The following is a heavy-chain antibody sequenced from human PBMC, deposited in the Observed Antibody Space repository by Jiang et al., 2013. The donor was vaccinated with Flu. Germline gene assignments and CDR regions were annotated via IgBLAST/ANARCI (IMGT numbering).Heavy chain of an antibody. CDR3: ARSCSGGSCYLWFDP. CDR2: IYYSGST. Sequence: SLTCTVSVAPVSSYYWSWIRQPPGKGLEWIGYIYYSGSTNYNPSLKSRVTISVDTSKNQFSLKLSSVTAADTAVYYCARSCSGGSCYLWFDPWGQGTLVTVSS. D-gene: IGHD2-15*01. CDR1: VAPVSSYY. V-gene: IGHV4-59*01. J-gene: IGHJ5*02.